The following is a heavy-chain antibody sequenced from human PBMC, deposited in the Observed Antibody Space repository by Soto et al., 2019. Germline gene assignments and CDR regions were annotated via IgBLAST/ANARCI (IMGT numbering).Heavy chain of an antibody. Sequence: QVQLQESGPGLVNPSQTLSLTCTVSGASINSGDYYWSWIRQHPGKGLEWMGYVYHSGSTHYNPSLRGRLTISIDTSKNQFSLRLISVTAADTALYYCARDTGLAPTVWGYWGHGTQVTVSS. CDR2: VYHSGST. CDR1: GASINSGDYY. D-gene: IGHD7-27*01. J-gene: IGHJ4*03. V-gene: IGHV4-31*03. CDR3: ARDTGLAPTVWGY.